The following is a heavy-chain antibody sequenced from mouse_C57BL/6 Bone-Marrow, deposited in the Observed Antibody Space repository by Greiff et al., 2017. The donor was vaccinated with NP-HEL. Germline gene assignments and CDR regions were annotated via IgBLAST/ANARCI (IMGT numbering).Heavy chain of an antibody. CDR1: GYTFTSYW. Sequence: QVQLQQPGAELVRPGSSVKLSCKASGYTFTSYWMHWVKQRPIQGLEWIGNIDPSDSETHYNQKFKDKATLTVDKSSSTAYMQLSSLTSEDSAVYYCARRGPYYYGSSYVFDYWGQGTTLTVSS. V-gene: IGHV1-52*01. D-gene: IGHD1-1*01. CDR3: ARRGPYYYGSSYVFDY. J-gene: IGHJ2*01. CDR2: IDPSDSET.